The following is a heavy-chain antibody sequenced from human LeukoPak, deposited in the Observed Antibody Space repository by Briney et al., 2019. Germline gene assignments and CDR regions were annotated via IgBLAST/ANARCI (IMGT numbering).Heavy chain of an antibody. D-gene: IGHD1-26*01. V-gene: IGHV3-23*01. J-gene: IGHJ4*02. CDR3: ARVGATSYY. CDR1: GFTFSNCA. Sequence: LSGGSLRLSCAASGFTFSNCAMSWVRQAPGKGLGWVSGISGSGDSTYYADSVKGRFTISRDDPKNTLYLQMNSLRAEDTAVYYCARVGATSYYWGQGTLVTVSS. CDR2: ISGSGDST.